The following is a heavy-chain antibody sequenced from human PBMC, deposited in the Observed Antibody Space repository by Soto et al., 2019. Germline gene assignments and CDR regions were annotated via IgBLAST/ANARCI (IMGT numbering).Heavy chain of an antibody. CDR1: GYTFTCYY. V-gene: IGHV1-46*01. D-gene: IGHD4-4*01. Sequence: GASVKVSCKASGYTFTCYYMHWVRQAPGQGLEWMGIINPSGGSTTYAQNFKGRVTMTRDTSTSTVYMELSSLRSEDTAIYYCAVSYSDFDYWGQGTLVTVSS. CDR3: AVSYSDFDY. CDR2: INPSGGST. J-gene: IGHJ4*02.